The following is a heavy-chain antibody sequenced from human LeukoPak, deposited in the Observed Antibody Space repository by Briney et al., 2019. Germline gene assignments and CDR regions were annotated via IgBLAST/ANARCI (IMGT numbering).Heavy chain of an antibody. V-gene: IGHV2-70*04. Sequence: ESGPTLVNPTQTLTLTCTFSGFSLSTSGMRVSWIRQPPGKALEWLARIDWDDDKFYSTSLKTRLTISKDTSKNQVVLTMTNMDPVDTATYYCARSIVVVPAAASSFDYWCQGTLVTVSS. CDR2: IDWDDDK. CDR1: GFSLSTSGMR. D-gene: IGHD2-2*01. CDR3: ARSIVVVPAAASSFDY. J-gene: IGHJ4*02.